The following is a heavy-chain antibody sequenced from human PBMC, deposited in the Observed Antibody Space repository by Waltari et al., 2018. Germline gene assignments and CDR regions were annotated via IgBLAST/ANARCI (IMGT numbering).Heavy chain of an antibody. CDR3: ARDLLRHYGDHTPPGY. CDR2: ISSSSSYI. J-gene: IGHJ4*02. Sequence: EVQLVESGGGLVKSGGSLRLSCAASGFTFSSYSMNWVRQAPGKGLEWVSSISSSSSYIYYADSVKGRFTISRDNAKNSLYLQMNSLRAEDTAVYYCARDLLRHYGDHTPPGYWGQGTLVTVSS. CDR1: GFTFSSYS. D-gene: IGHD4-17*01. V-gene: IGHV3-21*01.